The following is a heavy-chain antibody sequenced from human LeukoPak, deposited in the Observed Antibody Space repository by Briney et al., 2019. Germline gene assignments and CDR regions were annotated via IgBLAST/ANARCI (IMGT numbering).Heavy chain of an antibody. D-gene: IGHD3-22*01. J-gene: IGHJ4*02. CDR2: IIPIFGTA. CDR1: GGTFSSYA. Sequence: GASVKVSCKASGGTFSSYAISWVRQAPGQGLEWMGGIIPIFGTANYAQKFQGRVTITTDESTSTAYMGLSSLRSEDTAVYYCARAHYYDSSGYSPFDYWGQGTLVTVSS. CDR3: ARAHYYDSSGYSPFDY. V-gene: IGHV1-69*05.